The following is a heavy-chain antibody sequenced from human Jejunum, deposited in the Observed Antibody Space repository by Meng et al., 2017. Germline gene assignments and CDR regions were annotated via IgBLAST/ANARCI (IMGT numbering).Heavy chain of an antibody. J-gene: IGHJ4*02. V-gene: IGHV4-61*08. CDR3: ARDHMGSLDY. CDR2: AST. CDR1: GGSVSRAGYQ. Sequence: VQMAGAGPGPVRPWENLSLLCTVSGGSVSRAGYQWGWIRQPPGKGLEWIGYASTNYNPSLKSRVTISLDTSRNQFSLSLSSVTAADTAVYYCARDHMGSLDYWGQGILVTVSS. D-gene: IGHD1-26*01.